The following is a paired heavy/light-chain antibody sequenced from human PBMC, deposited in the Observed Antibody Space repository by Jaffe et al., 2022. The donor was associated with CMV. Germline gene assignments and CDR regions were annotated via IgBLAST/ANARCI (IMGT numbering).Heavy chain of an antibody. CDR3: ARRALKQQMGPNSYSYMDV. CDR1: GYNFNNYW. D-gene: IGHD6-13*01. Sequence: EVQLVQSGTEVKKPGESLRISCQGSGYNFNNYWIDWVRQMPGKGLEWMGTIYPGDSDSRYSPSFQGQVTLSADRSISTAYLQWNSLKASDSAIYYCARRALKQQMGPNSYSYMDVWGKGTTVTVSS. CDR2: IYPGDSDS. J-gene: IGHJ6*03. V-gene: IGHV5-51*01.
Light chain of an antibody. CDR3: QQSYSLPWT. CDR2: GAS. CDR1: QNIASY. J-gene: IGKJ1*01. Sequence: DIQMTQSPSSLSASVGDRVTITCRTSQNIASYLNWYQQKPGEAPRLLIFGASSLRSGVPLRFSGSGSGTDFTLTIRGLQPEDFATYSCQQSYSLPWTFGQGTKVEIK. V-gene: IGKV1-39*01.